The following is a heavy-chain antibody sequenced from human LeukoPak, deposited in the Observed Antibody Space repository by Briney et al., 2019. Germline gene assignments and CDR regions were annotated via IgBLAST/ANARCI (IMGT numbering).Heavy chain of an antibody. Sequence: PSQTLSLTCTVSGGSISSGGYYWSWIRQHPGKGLEWIGYIYYSGSTYYNPSLKSRVTISVDTSKNQFSLKLSSVTAADTAVYYCARDKGSSWYYYGMDVWGQGTTVTVSS. D-gene: IGHD6-13*01. V-gene: IGHV4-31*03. CDR2: IYYSGST. J-gene: IGHJ6*02. CDR1: GGSISSGGYY. CDR3: ARDKGSSWYYYGMDV.